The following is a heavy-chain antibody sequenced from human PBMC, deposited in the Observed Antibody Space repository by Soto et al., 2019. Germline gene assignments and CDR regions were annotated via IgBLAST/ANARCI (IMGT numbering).Heavy chain of an antibody. Sequence: QVQLVESGGGVVQPGRSLRLSCEASGFTFSNYGMHWVRQAPGKGLEWVAVIWNDGSSRYYADSVKGRFTVSRDNSKNTLFLQMNNVRAEDTAVYYCARPDLVAAIGAALDYWGQGTLVTVSS. J-gene: IGHJ4*02. D-gene: IGHD5-12*01. CDR3: ARPDLVAAIGAALDY. CDR2: IWNDGSSR. V-gene: IGHV3-33*01. CDR1: GFTFSNYG.